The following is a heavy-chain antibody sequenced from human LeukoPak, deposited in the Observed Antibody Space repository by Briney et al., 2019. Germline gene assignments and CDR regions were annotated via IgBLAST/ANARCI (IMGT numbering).Heavy chain of an antibody. Sequence: PSETLSLTCTVSGGSISSGSYYWGWIRQPPGKGLEWIGSIYYSGSTYYNPSLKSRVTISVDTSKNQFSLKLSSVTAADTAVYYCARETYYYDSSGYPTYYYYYMDVWGKGTTVTVSS. J-gene: IGHJ6*03. CDR2: IYYSGST. CDR1: GGSISSGSYY. CDR3: ARETYYYDSSGYPTYYYYYMDV. V-gene: IGHV4-39*07. D-gene: IGHD3-22*01.